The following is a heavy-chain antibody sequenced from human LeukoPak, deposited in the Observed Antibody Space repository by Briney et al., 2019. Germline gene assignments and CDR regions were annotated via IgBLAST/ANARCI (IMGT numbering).Heavy chain of an antibody. Sequence: PSEXLSXXXXXXXXSXSSYYXSWIRQPPGKGLEWIGYIYYSGSTNYNPSLKSRVTISVGTSKNQFSLKLSSVTAADTAVYYCARHVNWNDYWGQGTLVTVSS. CDR2: IYYSGST. D-gene: IGHD1-20*01. V-gene: IGHV4-59*08. CDR1: XXSXSSYY. J-gene: IGHJ4*02. CDR3: ARHVNWNDY.